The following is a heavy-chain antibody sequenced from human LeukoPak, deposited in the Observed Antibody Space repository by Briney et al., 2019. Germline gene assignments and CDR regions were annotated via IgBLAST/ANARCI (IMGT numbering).Heavy chain of an antibody. J-gene: IGHJ4*02. CDR1: GFTFSSYS. D-gene: IGHD5-18*01. V-gene: IGHV3-23*01. CDR3: AKDKRDVDTAMVTWLDY. Sequence: GGSLRLSCAASGFTFSSYSMSWVRQAPGKGLEWVSAISGSGGSTYYADSVKGRFTISRDNSKNTLYLQMNSLRAEDTAVYYCAKDKRDVDTAMVTWLDYWGQGTLVTVSS. CDR2: ISGSGGST.